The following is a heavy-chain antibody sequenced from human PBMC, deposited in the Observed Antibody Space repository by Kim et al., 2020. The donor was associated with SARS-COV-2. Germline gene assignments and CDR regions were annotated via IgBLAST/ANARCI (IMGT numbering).Heavy chain of an antibody. CDR1: GGTFSSYA. D-gene: IGHD1-1*01. J-gene: IGHJ6*02. Sequence: SVKVSCKASGGTFSSYAISWVRQAPGQGLEWMGGIIPIFGTANYAQKFQGRVTITADESTSTAYMELSSLRSEDTAVYYCARGYWNSAYYYYGMDVWGQGTTVTVSS. V-gene: IGHV1-69*13. CDR2: IIPIFGTA. CDR3: ARGYWNSAYYYYGMDV.